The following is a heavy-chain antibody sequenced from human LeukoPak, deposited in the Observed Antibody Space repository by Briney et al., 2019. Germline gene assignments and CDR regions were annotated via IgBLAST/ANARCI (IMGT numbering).Heavy chain of an antibody. Sequence: GGSLRLSCAASGFTFSSYSMNWVRQAPGKGLEWVSSISSSSSYIYYADSVKGRFTISRDNAKYSLYLQMNSLRAEDTAVYYCARVQGYNYYFDYWGQGTLVTVSS. CDR1: GFTFSSYS. J-gene: IGHJ4*02. D-gene: IGHD5-24*01. V-gene: IGHV3-21*01. CDR3: ARVQGYNYYFDY. CDR2: ISSSSSYI.